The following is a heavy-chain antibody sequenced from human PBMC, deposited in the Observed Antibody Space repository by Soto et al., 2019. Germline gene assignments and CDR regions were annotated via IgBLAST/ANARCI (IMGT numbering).Heavy chain of an antibody. Sequence: GEPLKISGKGSGYSFTSSWISWVRQMPGKGLEWMGRIDPSASYTNYSPSFQGHVTISADKSISTAYLQWSSLKASDTAMYYCARQGAQELAGGEWFDPWGQGAMVTV. CDR1: GYSFTSSW. D-gene: IGHD6-13*01. CDR2: IDPSASYT. J-gene: IGHJ5*02. V-gene: IGHV5-10-1*01. CDR3: ARQGAQELAGGEWFDP.